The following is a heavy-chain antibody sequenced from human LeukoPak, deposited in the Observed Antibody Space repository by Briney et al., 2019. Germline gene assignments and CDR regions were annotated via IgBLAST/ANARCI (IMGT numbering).Heavy chain of an antibody. CDR2: ISSSGDST. CDR1: GFTFSRCD. V-gene: IGHV3-23*01. CDR3: AKDSGSWAYYFDY. J-gene: IGHJ4*02. Sequence: GGSLRLSCEASGFTFSRCDMSWVRQAPGKGLEWVSGISSSGDSTNYADSVKGRFTISRDNSKNTLYLQMNSLRAEDTAVYYCAKDSGSWAYYFDYWGQGTLVTVSS. D-gene: IGHD3-10*01.